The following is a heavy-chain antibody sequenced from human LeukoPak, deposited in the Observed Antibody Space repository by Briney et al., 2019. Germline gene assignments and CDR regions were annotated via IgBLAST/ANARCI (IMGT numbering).Heavy chain of an antibody. CDR1: GYTFTSYG. D-gene: IGHD3-3*01. CDR2: ISAYNGNT. V-gene: IGHV1-18*01. Sequence: ASVRVSCKASGYTFTSYGISWVRQAPGQGLEWMGWISAYNGNTNYVQKLQGRVTMTTDTSTSTAYMEPRSLRSDDTAVYYCARYHVLRFLEWPTRNGMDVWGQGTTVTVSS. CDR3: ARYHVLRFLEWPTRNGMDV. J-gene: IGHJ6*02.